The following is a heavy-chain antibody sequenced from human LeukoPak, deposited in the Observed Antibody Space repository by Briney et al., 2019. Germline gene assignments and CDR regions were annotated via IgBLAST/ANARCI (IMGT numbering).Heavy chain of an antibody. D-gene: IGHD5-12*01. V-gene: IGHV4-39*01. CDR2: IYYSGST. CDR3: ARPGYSGYYFDY. J-gene: IGHJ4*02. Sequence: SETLSLTCNVSGASVSSGSYYWGWIRQPPGKGLEWIGSIYYSGSTYYNPSLKSRVTISVDTSKNQFSLKLSSVTAADTAVYYCARPGYSGYYFDYWGQGTLVTVSS. CDR1: GASVSSGSYY.